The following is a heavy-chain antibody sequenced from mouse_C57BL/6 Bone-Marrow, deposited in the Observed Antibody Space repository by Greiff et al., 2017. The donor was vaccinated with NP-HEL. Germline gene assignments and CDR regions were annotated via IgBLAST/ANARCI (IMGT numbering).Heavy chain of an antibody. D-gene: IGHD2-3*01. Sequence: QVQLKQPGAELVKPGASVKMSCKASGYTFTSYWITWVKQRPGQGLEWIGDIYPGSGSTNYNEKFKSKATLTVDTSSSTAYMQLSSLTSEDSAVYYCGSSVGYLYYFDYWGQGTTLTVSS. J-gene: IGHJ2*01. CDR3: GSSVGYLYYFDY. CDR1: GYTFTSYW. CDR2: IYPGSGST. V-gene: IGHV1-55*01.